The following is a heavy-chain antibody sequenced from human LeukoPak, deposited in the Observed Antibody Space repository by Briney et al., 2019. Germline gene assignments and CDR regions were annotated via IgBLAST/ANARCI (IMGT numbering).Heavy chain of an antibody. V-gene: IGHV1-24*01. Sequence: ASVKVSCKVSGYTLGELSMHWVRQAPGKGLEWMGGFDPEDGETIYAQKFQGRVTMTEDTSTDTAYMELRSLRSDDTAVYYCAREGRYYYYYMDVWGKGTTVTISS. CDR1: GYTLGELS. CDR3: AREGRYYYYYMDV. CDR2: FDPEDGET. J-gene: IGHJ6*03.